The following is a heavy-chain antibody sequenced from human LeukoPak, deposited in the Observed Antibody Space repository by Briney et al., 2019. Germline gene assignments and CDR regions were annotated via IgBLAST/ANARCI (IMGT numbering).Heavy chain of an antibody. Sequence: GGSLRLSCAASGFTFSSYAMQWVRQAPGKGLEWVAVISYDGSNKYYADSVKGRFTISRDNSKNTLYLQMNSLRAEDTAVYYCAKATQWLVIYYFDYWGQGTLVTVSS. J-gene: IGHJ4*02. CDR3: AKATQWLVIYYFDY. D-gene: IGHD6-19*01. CDR2: ISYDGSNK. V-gene: IGHV3-30*04. CDR1: GFTFSSYA.